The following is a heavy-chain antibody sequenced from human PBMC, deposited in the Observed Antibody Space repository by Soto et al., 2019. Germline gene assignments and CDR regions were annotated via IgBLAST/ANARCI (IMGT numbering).Heavy chain of an antibody. J-gene: IGHJ5*02. V-gene: IGHV3-74*03. CDR2: IGTYGTDT. CDR3: AKLHSRHARTGPKNNWFDP. CDR1: GFTFCSSG. D-gene: IGHD1-7*01. Sequence: PAGSIKLSCASSGFTFCSSGMPWARQAPGEGLVWISVIGTYGTDTKYADSVKGRFTISRDNSKNTLYLQMNSLRAEDTAVYYCAKLHSRHARTGPKNNWFDPWGQGTLVTVSS.